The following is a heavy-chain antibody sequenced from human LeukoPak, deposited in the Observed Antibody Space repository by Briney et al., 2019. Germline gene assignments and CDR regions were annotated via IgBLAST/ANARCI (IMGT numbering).Heavy chain of an antibody. CDR3: ARGSAAFTRDDAFDI. CDR2: TYYRSKWYN. CDR1: EDSVSSNSAA. V-gene: IGHV6-1*01. D-gene: IGHD3-16*01. J-gene: IGHJ3*02. Sequence: SQTLSLTCAISEDSVSSNSAAWNWIRQSPSRGLEWLGRTYYRSKWYNDYAVSVKSRITINPDTSKNQFSLHLNSVTPEDTAVYYCARGSAAFTRDDAFDIWGQGTMVTVSS.